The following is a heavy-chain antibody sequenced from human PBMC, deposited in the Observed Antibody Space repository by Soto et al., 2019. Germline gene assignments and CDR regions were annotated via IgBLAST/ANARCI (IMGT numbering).Heavy chain of an antibody. CDR3: ARGTMSLFLLDY. CDR2: IYSGGST. V-gene: IGHV3-66*01. D-gene: IGHD3-16*02. Sequence: KSWVVEAPGKGLEWVSLIYSGGSTYYADSVKGRFTISRDNSKNTLYLQMNSLIVVDTAVYYCARGTMSLFLLDYWCQGSL. J-gene: IGHJ4*02.